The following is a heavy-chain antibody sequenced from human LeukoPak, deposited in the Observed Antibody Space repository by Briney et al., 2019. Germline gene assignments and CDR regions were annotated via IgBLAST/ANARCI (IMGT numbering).Heavy chain of an antibody. CDR3: VRAPYYFDY. Sequence: GGSLRLSCAASGFTFTTYWMSWVRQAPGKGLEWVANIKQDGTEKYYVDSVKGRFTISRDNAKNTLYLQMNSLRAEDTAVYYCVRAPYYFDYWGQGTLVTVSS. J-gene: IGHJ4*02. V-gene: IGHV3-7*01. CDR1: GFTFTTYW. CDR2: IKQDGTEK.